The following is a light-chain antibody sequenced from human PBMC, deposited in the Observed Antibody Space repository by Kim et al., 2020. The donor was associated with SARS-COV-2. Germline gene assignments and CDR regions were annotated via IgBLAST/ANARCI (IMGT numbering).Light chain of an antibody. Sequence: SVSPGERAPPPCRASQSVSSNLAWYQQKPGQAPRLLIYDASTRATGIPARFSGSGSGTEFTLTISSLQSEDFAVYYCQQYDNWPYTFGQGTKLEIK. CDR2: DAS. V-gene: IGKV3-15*01. J-gene: IGKJ2*01. CDR3: QQYDNWPYT. CDR1: QSVSSN.